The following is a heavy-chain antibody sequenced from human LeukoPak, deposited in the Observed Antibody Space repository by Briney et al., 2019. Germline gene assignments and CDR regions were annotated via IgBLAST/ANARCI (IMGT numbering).Heavy chain of an antibody. J-gene: IGHJ6*03. CDR3: ARVVSGRTLGYYYYMDV. D-gene: IGHD3-10*01. CDR2: IYTSGST. V-gene: IGHV4-4*07. Sequence: SETLSLTCTVSGGSIGSYYWSWIRQPAGKGLEWIGRIYTSGSTNYNPSLKSRVTMSVDTSKNQFSLKLSSVTAADTAVYYCARVVSGRTLGYYYYMDVWGKGTTVTVSS. CDR1: GGSIGSYY.